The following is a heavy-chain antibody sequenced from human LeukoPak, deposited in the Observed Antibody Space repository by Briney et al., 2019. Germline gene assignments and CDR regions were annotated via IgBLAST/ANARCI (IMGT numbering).Heavy chain of an antibody. Sequence: PGGSLRLSCAASGFNFDDYGMSWVRQGPGKGLEWVSGINWNGDSTGYADSVKGRFTISRDNGKNSLYLQMNSLRAEDTALYYCARGRYYYYMDVWGKGTTVAVSS. V-gene: IGHV3-20*04. CDR3: ARGRYYYYMDV. CDR1: GFNFDDYG. J-gene: IGHJ6*03. CDR2: INWNGDST.